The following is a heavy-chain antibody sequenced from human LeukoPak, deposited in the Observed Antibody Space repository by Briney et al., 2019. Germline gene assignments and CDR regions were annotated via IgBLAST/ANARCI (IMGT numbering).Heavy chain of an antibody. V-gene: IGHV1-18*01. CDR1: GYTFTSYG. D-gene: IGHD3-22*01. J-gene: IGHJ4*02. Sequence: ASVSVSCTASGYTFTSYGIDWVRQAPGQGLEWMGWISAYNGNTNYAQKLQGRVTMTTDTSTSTAYMELRSLRSADTAVYYCAREVPYDTSVYYQPFDYWGQGTLVTVSS. CDR3: AREVPYDTSVYYQPFDY. CDR2: ISAYNGNT.